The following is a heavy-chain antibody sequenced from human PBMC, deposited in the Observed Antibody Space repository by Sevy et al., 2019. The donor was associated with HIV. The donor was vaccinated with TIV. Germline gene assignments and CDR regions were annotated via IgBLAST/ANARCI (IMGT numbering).Heavy chain of an antibody. Sequence: GGSLRLSCAASGFTFSSYWMSWVRQAPGKGLEWVADIKQDGSEKYYVDSVKGRFTISRDNAKNSLYLQMNSLRAEDTAVYYCARASGYSSGWFYFDYWGQGTLVTVSS. V-gene: IGHV3-7*03. J-gene: IGHJ4*02. CDR2: IKQDGSEK. CDR1: GFTFSSYW. CDR3: ARASGYSSGWFYFDY. D-gene: IGHD6-19*01.